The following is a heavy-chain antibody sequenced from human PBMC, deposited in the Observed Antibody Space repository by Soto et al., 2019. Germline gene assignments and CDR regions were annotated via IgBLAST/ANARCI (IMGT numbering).Heavy chain of an antibody. CDR1: GFTFIDYY. D-gene: IGHD2-15*01. J-gene: IGHJ4*02. CDR3: GRGPPGEYFCGCNCAPCFDY. Sequence: GRSLRLACAASGFTFIDYYMSWIRQAPGKGLEWVSYISSSGSTIYYADSVKGRFTISRDNAKNPLYLQMNSLRAEDTAVYYCGRGPPGEYFCGCNCAPCFDYWGQGTLVTVSS. V-gene: IGHV3-11*01. CDR2: ISSSGSTI.